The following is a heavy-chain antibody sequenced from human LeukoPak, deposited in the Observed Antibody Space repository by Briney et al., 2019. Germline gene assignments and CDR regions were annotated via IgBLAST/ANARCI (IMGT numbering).Heavy chain of an antibody. V-gene: IGHV3-13*01. CDR3: ARETGSAVGSTDFDY. Sequence: PGGSLRLSCAASGLTLSRYDMHWVRQATGEGLEWVSAIGTRGDTYYAGSVKGRFTMSRENAKNSLYLQMNSLSAGDTAVYYCARETGSAVGSTDFDYWGQGTLVTVSS. CDR2: IGTRGDT. CDR1: GLTLSRYD. D-gene: IGHD4-17*01. J-gene: IGHJ4*02.